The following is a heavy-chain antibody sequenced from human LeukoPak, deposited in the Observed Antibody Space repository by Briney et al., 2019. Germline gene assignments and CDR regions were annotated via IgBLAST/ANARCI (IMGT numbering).Heavy chain of an antibody. CDR3: ATDIQLST. V-gene: IGHV3-23*01. CDR1: GFTFSVSA. Sequence: PGGSLTLSCAASGFTFSVSAMSWVRQAPGKGLEWVSLIGASGESTYYADSVKGRFTISRANSKNPLSLKITSLRVEDRAMYFCATDIQLSTWGLGTMVTVSS. D-gene: IGHD2-15*01. J-gene: IGHJ3*01. CDR2: IGASGEST.